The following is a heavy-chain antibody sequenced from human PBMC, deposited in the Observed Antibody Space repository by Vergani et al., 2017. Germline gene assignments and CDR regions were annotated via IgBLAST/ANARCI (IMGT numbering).Heavy chain of an antibody. CDR1: GGTFSRHT. J-gene: IGHJ3*02. D-gene: IGHD5-24*01. CDR2: IIPILGIV. V-gene: IGHV1-69*08. CDR3: ARDQGDGYTDAFDI. Sequence: QVQLVQSGAEVKKPGSSVKVSCKASGGTFSRHTISWVRQAPGQGLEWMGRIIPILGIVNYAQKFQGRVTVNADKSTSTAYMELSSLRSEDTAAYYCARDQGDGYTDAFDIWGQGTMVTVSS.